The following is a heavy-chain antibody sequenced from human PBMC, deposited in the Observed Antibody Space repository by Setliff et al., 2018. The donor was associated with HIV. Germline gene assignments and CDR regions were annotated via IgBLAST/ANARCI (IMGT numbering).Heavy chain of an antibody. V-gene: IGHV1-69*02. D-gene: IGHD3-3*01. CDR2: IIPILGVA. Sequence: GASVKVSCKASRSTFNSHTINWVRQAPGQGLDWMGRIIPILGVANYAQRFQGKVTITADKSTSTAYMELTSLRFDDTAMYYCVRGVQSPPHYSYYYMDVWGEGTMVHRLL. CDR1: RSTFNSHT. CDR3: VRGVQSPPHYSYYYMDV. J-gene: IGHJ6*03.